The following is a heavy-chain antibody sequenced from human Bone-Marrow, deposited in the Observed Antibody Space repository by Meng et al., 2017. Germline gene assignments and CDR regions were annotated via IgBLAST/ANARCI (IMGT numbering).Heavy chain of an antibody. J-gene: IGHJ3*01. V-gene: IGHV3-30*04. CDR1: GFTFSSYA. Sequence: GESLKISCAASGFTFSSYAMHWVRQAPGKGLEWVAVISYDGSNKYYADSVKGRFTISRDNSKNTLYLQMNSLRAEDTAVYYCARVGSGSQKALGAAFDVWGQGTMVTVSS. D-gene: IGHD1-26*01. CDR2: ISYDGSNK. CDR3: ARVGSGSQKALGAAFDV.